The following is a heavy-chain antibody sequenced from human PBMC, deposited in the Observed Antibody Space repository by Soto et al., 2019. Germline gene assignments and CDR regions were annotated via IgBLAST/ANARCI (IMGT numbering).Heavy chain of an antibody. CDR3: ARDLGGGYGSSWYGIYGMDV. V-gene: IGHV3-33*01. D-gene: IGHD6-13*01. J-gene: IGHJ6*02. Sequence: HPGGSLRLSCAASGFTFSSYGMHWVRQAPGKGLGWVAVIWYDGSNKYYADSVKGRFTISRDNSKNTLYLQMNSPRAEDTAVYYCARDLGGGYGSSWYGIYGMDVWGQGTTVTVSS. CDR2: IWYDGSNK. CDR1: GFTFSSYG.